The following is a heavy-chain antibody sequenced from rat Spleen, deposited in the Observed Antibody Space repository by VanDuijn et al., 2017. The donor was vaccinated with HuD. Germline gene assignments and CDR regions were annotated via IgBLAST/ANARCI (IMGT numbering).Heavy chain of an antibody. CDR1: GLSLTSNS. V-gene: IGHV2-47*01. Sequence: QVQLKESGPGLVQPSQTLSLTCTVSGLSLTSNSVSWIRQPPGKGLEWIGAMSSGGNTYYSSGLKSRLSISRDTSKSQVFLKMNSLQTEDTATYFCTRESLPGFNSHWFVSWGQGTLVTVSS. D-gene: IGHD1-4*01. CDR3: TRESLPGFNSHWFVS. J-gene: IGHJ3*01. CDR2: MSSGGNT.